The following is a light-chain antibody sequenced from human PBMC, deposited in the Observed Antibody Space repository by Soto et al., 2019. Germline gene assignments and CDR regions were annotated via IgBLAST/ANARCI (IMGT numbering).Light chain of an antibody. CDR2: DVT. V-gene: IGLV2-14*03. CDR1: SSDVGGYNY. CDR3: CSYTSSDTYV. Sequence: QSVLTQPASVSGSPGQSITISCTGTSSDVGGYNYLSWYQQYAGKAPRLMIFDVTNRPSGVSSRFSASKSGNTATLTISGLQTEDEADYYCCSYTSSDTYVFGNGTKVTVL. J-gene: IGLJ1*01.